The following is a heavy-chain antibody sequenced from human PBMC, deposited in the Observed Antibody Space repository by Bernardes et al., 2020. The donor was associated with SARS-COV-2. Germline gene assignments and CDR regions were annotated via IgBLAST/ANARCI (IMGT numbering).Heavy chain of an antibody. CDR1: GFTFSSYG. D-gene: IGHD3-22*01. J-gene: IGHJ6*02. CDR2: IWYDGSNK. CDR3: ARDLYYYDSSGYYYPQYYYYGMDV. V-gene: IGHV3-33*01. Sequence: GGSLRLSCAASGFTFSSYGMHWVRQAPGKGLEWVAVIWYDGSNKYYADSVKGRFTISRDNSKNTLYLQMNSLRAEDTAVYYCARDLYYYDSSGYYYPQYYYYGMDVWGQGTTVTVSS.